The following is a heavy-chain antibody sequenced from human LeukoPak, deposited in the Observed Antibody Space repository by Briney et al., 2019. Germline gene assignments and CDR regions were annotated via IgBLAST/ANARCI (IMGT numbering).Heavy chain of an antibody. Sequence: HTGGSLRLSCAASGFTVSSNYMSWVRQAPGEGLEWVSVIYSGGSTYYADSVKGRFTISRDNSKNTLYLQMNSLRAEETAVYYCARDTYCGGDCCSDYWGQGTLVTVSS. J-gene: IGHJ4*02. V-gene: IGHV3-66*01. CDR2: IYSGGST. CDR3: ARDTYCGGDCCSDY. D-gene: IGHD2-21*02. CDR1: GFTVSSNY.